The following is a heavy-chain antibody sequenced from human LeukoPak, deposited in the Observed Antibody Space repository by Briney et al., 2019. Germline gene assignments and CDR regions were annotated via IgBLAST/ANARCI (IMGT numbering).Heavy chain of an antibody. V-gene: IGHV4-30-4*01. CDR3: ARIQGNGYYGWDFFDY. CDR2: IYYRGTA. J-gene: IGHJ4*02. Sequence: SETLSLTCTVSGGSINNGDNYWSWIRQPPGKGLEWIGFIYYRGTAYYSAYLKSRVTISIDTSRNQFSLRLNSVTAADTATYFCARIQGNGYYGWDFFDYWGQGLPVTVSS. CDR1: GGSINNGDNY. D-gene: IGHD6-25*01.